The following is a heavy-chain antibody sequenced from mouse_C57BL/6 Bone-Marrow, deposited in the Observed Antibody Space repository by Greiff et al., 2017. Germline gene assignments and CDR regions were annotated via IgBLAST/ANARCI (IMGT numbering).Heavy chain of an antibody. CDR1: GFTFSSYA. J-gene: IGHJ1*03. D-gene: IGHD2-5*01. CDR2: ISDGGSYT. Sequence: EVHLVESGGGLVKPGGSLKLSCAASGFTFSSYAMSWVRQTPEKRLEWVATISDGGSYTYYPDNVQGRFTISRDNAKNNLYLQMSHLKSEDTAMYYCARDYGAYYSNSWYFDVWGTGTTVTVSS. CDR3: ARDYGAYYSNSWYFDV. V-gene: IGHV5-4*01.